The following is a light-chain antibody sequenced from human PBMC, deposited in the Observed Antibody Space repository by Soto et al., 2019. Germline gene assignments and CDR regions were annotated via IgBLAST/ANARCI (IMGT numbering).Light chain of an antibody. CDR2: AAS. CDR3: QQSYSPIFT. Sequence: DIQMTQSPSSLSASVGDRVTITCRASQSISSYLNWYQQKPGEAPKLLIYAASSLQSGVPSRFSGSGSGTDFTLTISSLQPEDFATYYCQQSYSPIFTFGPGTKVDIK. V-gene: IGKV1-39*01. CDR1: QSISSY. J-gene: IGKJ3*01.